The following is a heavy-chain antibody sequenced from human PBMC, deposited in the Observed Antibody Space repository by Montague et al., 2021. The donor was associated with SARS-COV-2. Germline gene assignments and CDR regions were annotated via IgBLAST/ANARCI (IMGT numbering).Heavy chain of an antibody. D-gene: IGHD2-2*01. CDR1: GGSFSGYY. CDR3: TREGYQVLWSDYYYYGMDV. V-gene: IGHV4-34*01. J-gene: IGHJ6*02. Sequence: SETLSLTCAVYGGSFSGYYWSWIRQPPGKGLEWMGEINHSGSTNYNPSLKSRVTISVDTSKNQFSLKLSSVTAADTAVYYCTREGYQVLWSDYYYYGMDVWGQGTPVTVSS. CDR2: INHSGST.